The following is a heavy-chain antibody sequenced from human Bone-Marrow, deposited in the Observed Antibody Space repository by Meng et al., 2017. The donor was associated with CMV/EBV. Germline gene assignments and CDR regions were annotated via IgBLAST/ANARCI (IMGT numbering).Heavy chain of an antibody. V-gene: IGHV3-23*01. J-gene: IGHJ4*02. CDR3: ARVAKQSGTYFDFDY. CDR1: GFTFSSYA. CDR2: ISGSGGST. D-gene: IGHD1-26*01. Sequence: GESLKISCAASGFTFSSYAMSWVRQAPGKGLEWVSAISGSGGSTYYADSVKGRFTISRDNSKNTLYLQMNSLRAEDTAVYYCARVAKQSGTYFDFDYWGQGTLVTVSS.